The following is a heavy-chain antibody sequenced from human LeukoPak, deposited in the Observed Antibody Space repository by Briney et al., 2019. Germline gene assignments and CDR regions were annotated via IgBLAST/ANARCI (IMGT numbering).Heavy chain of an antibody. CDR3: ARRWSPLYYYYYMDV. CDR1: GGSFSGYY. D-gene: IGHD3-3*01. Sequence: TSETLSLTCAVYGGSFSGYYWSWIRQPPGKGLEWIGEINHSGSTNYNPSLKSRVTISVDTSKNQFSLKLSSVTAADTAVYYCARRWSPLYYYYYMDVWGKGTTVTISS. CDR2: INHSGST. J-gene: IGHJ6*03. V-gene: IGHV4-34*01.